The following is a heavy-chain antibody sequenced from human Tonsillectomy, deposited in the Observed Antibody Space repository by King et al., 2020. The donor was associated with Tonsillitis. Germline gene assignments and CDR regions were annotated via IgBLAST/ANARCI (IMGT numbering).Heavy chain of an antibody. CDR1: GYSFTSYW. J-gene: IGHJ5*02. V-gene: IGHV5-51*01. Sequence: QLVQSGAEVKKPGASLKISCKGSGYSFTSYWIGWVRQMPGKGLEWMGIIYPGDSDTRYSPSFQGQVTISADKSISTAYLQWSSLKASDTAMYYCARLYSSGWYSAINWFDPWGQGTLVTVSS. CDR2: IYPGDSDT. D-gene: IGHD6-19*01. CDR3: ARLYSSGWYSAINWFDP.